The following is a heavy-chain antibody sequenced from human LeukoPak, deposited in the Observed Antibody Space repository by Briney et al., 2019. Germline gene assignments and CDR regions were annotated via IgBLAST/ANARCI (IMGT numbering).Heavy chain of an antibody. CDR3: ARGYSNGDLFDY. Sequence: PSETLSLTCSVSGGSVSSVIYYWSWIRQPPGKGPEWVGYIYYTGSTNNPSLKSRVTISVDTSQNQFSLRLSSVTAADTAVYCCARGYSNGDLFDYWGQGTLVTVSS. CDR2: IYYTGST. J-gene: IGHJ4*02. D-gene: IGHD5-18*01. V-gene: IGHV4-61*01. CDR1: GGSVSSVIYY.